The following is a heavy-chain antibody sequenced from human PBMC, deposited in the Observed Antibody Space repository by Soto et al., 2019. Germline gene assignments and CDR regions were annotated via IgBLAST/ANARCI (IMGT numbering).Heavy chain of an antibody. Sequence: SLILSCVVSGFPFSSYWMTWFRQPLGKGLEWVANIKPDGSETDYVDSVKGRFTISRDNARNSVYLQMNSLTAEDTAVFHCARGSYQFDYWGQGAMGTVSS. CDR1: GFPFSSYW. D-gene: IGHD3-16*02. CDR3: ARGSYQFDY. J-gene: IGHJ4*02. V-gene: IGHV3-7*01. CDR2: IKPDGSET.